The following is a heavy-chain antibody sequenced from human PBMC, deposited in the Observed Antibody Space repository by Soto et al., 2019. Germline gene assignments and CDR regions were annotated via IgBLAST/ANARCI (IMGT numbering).Heavy chain of an antibody. CDR2: IVVGSGHT. J-gene: IGHJ6*02. D-gene: IGHD3-10*01. V-gene: IGHV1-58*02. CDR1: GFTFTSSA. Sequence: GASVKVSCKTSGFTFTSSAMQWVRQARGQRIEWIGWIVVGSGHTNYAQKFQERVTITRDMSTSTAYMELSSLRSEDTAMYYCAVVSCNAGGYDGMDVWGQRTTVTVSS. CDR3: AVVSCNAGGYDGMDV.